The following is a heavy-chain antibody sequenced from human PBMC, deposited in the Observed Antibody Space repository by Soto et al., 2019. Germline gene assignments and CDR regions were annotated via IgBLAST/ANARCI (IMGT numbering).Heavy chain of an antibody. Sequence: QVQLQQWGAGLLRASETLSLTCAVSGGSFRGYYWSWIRQPPGKGLERIGKINHSGYTKYNSSLKSRVTISVDTSKNQFSLKLSSVTAADTAVYYCARGPVAINFIYYNGMDVWGQGTTVTFSS. CDR2: INHSGYT. V-gene: IGHV4-34*01. CDR1: GGSFRGYY. CDR3: ARGPVAINFIYYNGMDV. J-gene: IGHJ6*02. D-gene: IGHD2-15*01.